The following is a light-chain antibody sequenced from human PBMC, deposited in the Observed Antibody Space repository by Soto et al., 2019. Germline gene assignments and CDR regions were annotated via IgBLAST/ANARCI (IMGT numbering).Light chain of an antibody. CDR3: QQYYSIPFT. CDR1: QSVLYSSNNKNY. CDR2: WAS. V-gene: IGKV4-1*01. J-gene: IGKJ3*01. Sequence: DIVMTQSPDSLAVSLGERATINCKSSQSVLYSSNNKNYLTWYQHKPGQSPKVLFYWASTRESGVPDRFSGSGSGTEFTLTISSLQAEDVAVYYCQQYYSIPFTFGPGTKVDIK.